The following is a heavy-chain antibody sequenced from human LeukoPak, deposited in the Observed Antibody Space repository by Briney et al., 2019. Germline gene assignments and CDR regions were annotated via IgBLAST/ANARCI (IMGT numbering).Heavy chain of an antibody. J-gene: IGHJ4*02. V-gene: IGHV4-59*01. CDR1: GGSISSYY. CDR3: ARAYSSSWYPYYFDY. CDR2: IYYSGST. Sequence: SETLSLTCTVSGGSISSYYWSWIRQPPGKGLEWIGYIYYSGSTNYNPSLKSRVTITVDTSKNQSSLKLSSVTAADTAVYYCARAYSSSWYPYYFDYWGQGTLVTVSS. D-gene: IGHD6-13*01.